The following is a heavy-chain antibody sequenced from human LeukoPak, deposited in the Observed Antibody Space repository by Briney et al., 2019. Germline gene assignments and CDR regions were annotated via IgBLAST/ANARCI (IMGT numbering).Heavy chain of an antibody. Sequence: SETLSLTCTVSGGSISSYYWSWIRQPPGKGLEWIGYIYYSGSTYYNPSLKSRVTISVDTSKNQFSLKLSSVTAADTAVYYCARGVRGAVDYWGQGTLVTVSS. CDR3: ARGVRGAVDY. CDR1: GGSISSYY. J-gene: IGHJ4*02. D-gene: IGHD3-10*01. V-gene: IGHV4-59*12. CDR2: IYYSGST.